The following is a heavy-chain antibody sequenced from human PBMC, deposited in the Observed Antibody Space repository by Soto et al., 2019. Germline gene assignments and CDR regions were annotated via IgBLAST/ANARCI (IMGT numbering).Heavy chain of an antibody. Sequence: QVQLVQSGAEVKKPGASVKVSCKASGYTFTGYYMHWVRQAPGQGLEWMGWINPNSGGTNYAQKFQGWVTMTRDTSISTAYMELSRLRSDDTAVYYCAKSGPIGSSAYPLSYYYGMDVWGQGTTVTVPS. CDR3: AKSGPIGSSAYPLSYYYGMDV. CDR1: GYTFTGYY. J-gene: IGHJ6*02. V-gene: IGHV1-2*04. CDR2: INPNSGGT. D-gene: IGHD6-19*01.